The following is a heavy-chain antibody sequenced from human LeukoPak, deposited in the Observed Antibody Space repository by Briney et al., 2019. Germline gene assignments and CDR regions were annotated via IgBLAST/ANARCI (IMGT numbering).Heavy chain of an antibody. J-gene: IGHJ4*02. D-gene: IGHD2-2*01. V-gene: IGHV1-46*01. CDR2: INPSGGST. CDR3: ARVAPRYCSSTSCLNFDY. Sequence: ASVKVSCKASGYSFTNYAMNWVRQAPGQGLEWMGIINPSGGSTSYAQKFQGRVTMTRDMSTSTVYMELSSLRSEDTAVYYCARVAPRYCSSTSCLNFDYWGQGTLVTVSS. CDR1: GYSFTNYA.